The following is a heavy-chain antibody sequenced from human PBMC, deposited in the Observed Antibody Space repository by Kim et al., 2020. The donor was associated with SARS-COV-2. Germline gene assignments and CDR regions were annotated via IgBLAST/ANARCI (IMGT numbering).Heavy chain of an antibody. CDR1: GFTFSSYA. V-gene: IGHV3-23*01. CDR3: AKDVGYCSSTSCRRLPYYYYYMDV. Sequence: GGSLRLSCAASGFTFSSYAMSWVRQAPGKGLEWVSAISGSGGSTYYADSVKGRFNISRDNSKNTLYLQMNSLRAEDTAVYYCAKDVGYCSSTSCRRLPYYYYYMDVWGKGTTVTVSS. D-gene: IGHD2-2*01. CDR2: ISGSGGST. J-gene: IGHJ6*03.